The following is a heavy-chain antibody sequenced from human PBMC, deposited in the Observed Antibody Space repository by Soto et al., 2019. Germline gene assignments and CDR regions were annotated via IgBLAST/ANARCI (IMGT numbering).Heavy chain of an antibody. J-gene: IGHJ6*02. CDR3: ARVRPTYYVGNYNIGMDV. CDR2: IIPIFNTA. CDR1: GGTLSNYA. D-gene: IGHD1-26*01. V-gene: IGHV1-69*01. Sequence: QVQLVQSGAEVKKPGSSVKVSCKASGGTLSNYAFTWVRQAPGQRLEWMGGIIPIFNTANYAQKCQVRVTLTADESTSTAYMEVNSLRSEDTAIYYCARVRPTYYVGNYNIGMDVWGQGTTVTVSS.